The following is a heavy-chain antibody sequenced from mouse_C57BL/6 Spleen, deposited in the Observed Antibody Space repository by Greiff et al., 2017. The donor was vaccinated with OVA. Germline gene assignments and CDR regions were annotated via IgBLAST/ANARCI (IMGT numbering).Heavy chain of an antibody. CDR3: ARKDDYDYFDY. Sequence: DVKLVESGPELVKPGASVKIPCKASGYTFTDYNMDWVKQSHGKSLEWIGDINPNNGGTIYNQKFKGKATLTVDKSSSTAYMELRSLTSEDTAVYYCARKDDYDYFDYWGQGTTLTVSS. V-gene: IGHV1-18*01. CDR1: GYTFTDYN. J-gene: IGHJ2*01. D-gene: IGHD2-4*01. CDR2: INPNNGGT.